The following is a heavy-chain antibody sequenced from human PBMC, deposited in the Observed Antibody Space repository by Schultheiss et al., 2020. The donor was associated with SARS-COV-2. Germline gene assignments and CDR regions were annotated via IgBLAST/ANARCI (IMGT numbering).Heavy chain of an antibody. CDR1: GFTFSSYA. V-gene: IGHV3-23*01. D-gene: IGHD3-10*01. CDR3: AKYGATGSGSSDY. J-gene: IGHJ4*02. CDR2: ISGSGGST. Sequence: GESLKISCAASGFTFSSYAMSWVRQAPGKGLEWVSAISGSGGSTYYADSVKGRFTISRDNSKNTLYLQMNSLRAEDTAVYYCAKYGATGSGSSDYWGQGTLVTVSS.